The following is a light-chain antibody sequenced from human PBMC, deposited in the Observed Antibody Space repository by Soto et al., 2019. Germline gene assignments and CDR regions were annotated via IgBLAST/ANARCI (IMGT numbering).Light chain of an antibody. CDR2: FAS. CDR3: QQTYNTPLT. Sequence: DIQMTQSPSSLSASVGDRVTITCRASQSIRNYLNWYQQKPGKAPKLLIDFASSLQSGVPSRFSGSGSGTDFTLTITSLQPEDFAIYYCQQTYNTPLTFGGGTKVEIK. V-gene: IGKV1-39*01. CDR1: QSIRNY. J-gene: IGKJ4*01.